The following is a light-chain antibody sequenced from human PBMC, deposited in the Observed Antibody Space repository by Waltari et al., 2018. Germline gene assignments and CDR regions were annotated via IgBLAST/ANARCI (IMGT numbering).Light chain of an antibody. V-gene: IGKV1-39*01. CDR3: QQADKTPLT. CDR2: GAS. CDR1: QTINSF. Sequence: DIQMTQSPSFLSASVGDRVIIACRASQTINSFLNWYQLRPGKAPRLLVTGASLLESGVPSRFSGSGSGTNYSLTISGVQPDDFTSYFCQQADKTPLTFGGGTILEMK. J-gene: IGKJ4*01.